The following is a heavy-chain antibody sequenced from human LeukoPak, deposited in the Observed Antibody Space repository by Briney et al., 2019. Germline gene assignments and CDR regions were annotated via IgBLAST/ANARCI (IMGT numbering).Heavy chain of an antibody. CDR3: ARDWDDGRAERPA. Sequence: GGSVRLSCAASGFTVSGNYMSWFRQAPGKGRECVAVIYSGGDTYYADSVKGRFTISRDKSKNGLYLQMNSLRAEDTAVYYCARDWDDGRAERPAWGQGTLVTVSS. CDR1: GFTVSGNY. CDR2: IYSGGDT. J-gene: IGHJ5*02. V-gene: IGHV3-53*01. D-gene: IGHD3-22*01.